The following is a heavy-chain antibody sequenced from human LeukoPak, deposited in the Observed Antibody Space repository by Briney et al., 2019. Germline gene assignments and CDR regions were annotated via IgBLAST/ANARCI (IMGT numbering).Heavy chain of an antibody. CDR3: ARTRHAGSLDY. D-gene: IGHD3-10*01. Sequence: PSETLSLTCTLSGDSISVNYRSWIRQLPGKGLEWIRYIYSSGSTKYNPSLKSRVTISVDTSKNQFSLKLSSVTAADTAVYYCARTRHAGSLDYWGQGTLVTVSS. CDR2: IYSSGST. CDR1: GDSISVNY. J-gene: IGHJ4*02. V-gene: IGHV4-59*01.